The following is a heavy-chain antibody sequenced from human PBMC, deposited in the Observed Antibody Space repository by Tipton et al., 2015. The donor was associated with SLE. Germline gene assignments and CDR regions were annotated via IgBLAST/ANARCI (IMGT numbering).Heavy chain of an antibody. CDR2: ISYDGSNK. D-gene: IGHD4-17*01. CDR1: GFTFSSYA. J-gene: IGHJ2*01. V-gene: IGHV3-30-3*01. CDR3: ARGTFYGDYRYFDL. Sequence: SLRLSCAASGFTFSSYAMHWVRQAPGKGLEWVAVISYDGSNKYYADSVKGRFTISRDNSKNTLYLQMNSLRAEDTAVYYCARGTFYGDYRYFDLWGRGTLVTVSS.